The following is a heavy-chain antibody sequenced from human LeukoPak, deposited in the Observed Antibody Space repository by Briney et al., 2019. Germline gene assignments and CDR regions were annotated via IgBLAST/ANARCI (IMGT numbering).Heavy chain of an antibody. CDR2: IRYDGSNK. D-gene: IGHD4-23*01. CDR3: ARGARKGDDYGGFFDY. Sequence: GGSLRLSCAASGFTFSSYSMNWVRQAPGKGLEWVAFIRYDGSNKYYADSVKGRFTISRDNSKNTLYLQMNSLRAEDTAVYYCARGARKGDDYGGFFDYWGQGTLVTVSS. CDR1: GFTFSSYS. V-gene: IGHV3-30*02. J-gene: IGHJ4*02.